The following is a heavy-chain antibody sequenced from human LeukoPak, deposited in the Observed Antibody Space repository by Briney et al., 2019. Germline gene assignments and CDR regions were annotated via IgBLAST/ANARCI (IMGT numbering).Heavy chain of an antibody. CDR2: IIPIFGST. CDR1: GDIFNSYS. Sequence: SVKVSCNASGDIFNSYSVSWVRQAPGQGLEWMGGIIPIFGSTNYAQKFQGRVTITTDQSTRTAYMELNSLSSDDTAVYYCARVGRSRVSLPNSYYYMDVWGKGTTVTVSS. D-gene: IGHD1-26*01. V-gene: IGHV1-69*05. J-gene: IGHJ6*03. CDR3: ARVGRSRVSLPNSYYYMDV.